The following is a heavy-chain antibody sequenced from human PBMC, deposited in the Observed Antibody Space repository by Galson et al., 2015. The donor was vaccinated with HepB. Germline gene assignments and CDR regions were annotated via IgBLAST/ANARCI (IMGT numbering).Heavy chain of an antibody. Sequence: SLRLSCAASGFTSSSYWMHWVRQAPGKGLVWVSRINSDGSSTSYADSVKGRFTISRDNAKNTLYLQMNSLRAEDTAVYYCAREEPPARITMVRAYGMDVWGQGTTVTVSS. D-gene: IGHD3-10*01. CDR3: AREEPPARITMVRAYGMDV. V-gene: IGHV3-74*01. CDR1: GFTSSSYW. CDR2: INSDGSST. J-gene: IGHJ6*02.